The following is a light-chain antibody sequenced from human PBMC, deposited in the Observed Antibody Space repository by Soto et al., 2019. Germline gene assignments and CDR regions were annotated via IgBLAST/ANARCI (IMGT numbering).Light chain of an antibody. Sequence: EIVLTQSPATLSLSPGERATLSCRASQSVSNNYLAWYQQKPGQAPRLLIYGASNRAAGVPARFSGSGSGTEFTLTISSLQSEDFAVYFCQQYADWPKTFGQGTKVDNK. J-gene: IGKJ1*01. CDR2: GAS. CDR1: QSVSNN. V-gene: IGKV3-15*01. CDR3: QQYADWPKT.